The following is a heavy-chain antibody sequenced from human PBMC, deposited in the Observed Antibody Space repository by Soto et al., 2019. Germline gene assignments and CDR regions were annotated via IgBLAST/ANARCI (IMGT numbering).Heavy chain of an antibody. V-gene: IGHV3-23*01. Sequence: GGSLRLSCAASGFTFSSYAMSWVRQAPGKGLEWVSAISGSGGSTYYADSVKGRFTISRDNSKNTLYLQMNSLRAEDTTVYYCAKDSGYDFMVPLEDYYFDYWGQGTLVTVSS. CDR1: GFTFSSYA. D-gene: IGHD5-12*01. CDR2: ISGSGGST. CDR3: AKDSGYDFMVPLEDYYFDY. J-gene: IGHJ4*02.